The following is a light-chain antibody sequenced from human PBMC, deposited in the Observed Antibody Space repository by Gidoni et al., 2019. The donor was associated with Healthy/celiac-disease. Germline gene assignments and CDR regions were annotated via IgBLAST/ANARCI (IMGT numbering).Light chain of an antibody. Sequence: IQMTPSPSSLSASVGDRVTITCRASQSISSYFNWYQQKPGKAPKLLIYAASSLQSGVPSRFSGSGSGTDFTLTISSLQPEDFATFYCRQSYSTPPTFGQGTKVEIK. CDR3: RQSYSTPPT. V-gene: IGKV1-39*01. CDR1: QSISSY. J-gene: IGKJ1*01. CDR2: AAS.